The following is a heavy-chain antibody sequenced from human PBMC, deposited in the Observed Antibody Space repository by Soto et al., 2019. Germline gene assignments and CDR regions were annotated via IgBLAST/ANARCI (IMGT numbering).Heavy chain of an antibody. Sequence: GASLPVSLKASLGSFRIYGIIWLLHAPHKERDGMGGITAIIRATKYAQKFQARGTITADESTSTASMELSSLRSEDTAVYYCAIGRDTYYYDSSGYSGWYLDIWGRGTLVTVFS. J-gene: IGHJ2*01. CDR1: LGSFRIYG. CDR2: ITAIIRAT. CDR3: AIGRDTYYYDSSGYSGWYLDI. V-gene: IGHV1-69*13. D-gene: IGHD3-22*01.